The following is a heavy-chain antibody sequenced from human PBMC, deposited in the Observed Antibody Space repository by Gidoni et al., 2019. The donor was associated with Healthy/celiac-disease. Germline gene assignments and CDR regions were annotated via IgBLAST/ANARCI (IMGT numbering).Heavy chain of an antibody. J-gene: IGHJ4*02. D-gene: IGHD3-10*01. V-gene: IGHV4-34*01. Sequence: QVQLQQWGAGLLKPSETLSLTCAVYGGSFSGYYWSWIRQPPGKGLEWIGEINHSGSTNYNPSLKSRVTISVDTSKNQFSLKLSSVTAAYTAVYYCARGGGIDYGSGIGFDYWGQGTLVTVSS. CDR1: GGSFSGYY. CDR2: INHSGST. CDR3: ARGGGIDYGSGIGFDY.